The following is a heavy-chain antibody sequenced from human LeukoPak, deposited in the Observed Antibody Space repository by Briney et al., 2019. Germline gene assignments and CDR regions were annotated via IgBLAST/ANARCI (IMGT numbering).Heavy chain of an antibody. Sequence: SETLSLTCTVSGYSISSGYYWGWIRQPPGKGLEWIASIYHSGSTYYNPSLKSRLTISVDTSKNQISLKLSSMTAADTAVYYCARAPGYCSGGSCYAYYMDVWGKGTTVTVSS. CDR2: IYHSGST. CDR1: GYSISSGYY. D-gene: IGHD2-15*01. J-gene: IGHJ6*03. CDR3: ARAPGYCSGGSCYAYYMDV. V-gene: IGHV4-38-2*02.